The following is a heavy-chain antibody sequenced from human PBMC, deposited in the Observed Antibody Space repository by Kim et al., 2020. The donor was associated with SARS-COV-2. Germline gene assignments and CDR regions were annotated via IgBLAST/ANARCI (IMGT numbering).Heavy chain of an antibody. V-gene: IGHV1-69*13. J-gene: IGHJ5*02. D-gene: IGHD2-2*01. CDR1: GGTFSSYA. CDR2: IIPIFGTA. Sequence: SVKVSCKASGGTFSSYAISWVRQAPGQGLEWMGGIIPIFGTANYAQKFQGRVTITADESTSTAYMELSSLRSEDTAVYYCAREVVEGGWFDPWGQGTLVTVSS. CDR3: AREVVEGGWFDP.